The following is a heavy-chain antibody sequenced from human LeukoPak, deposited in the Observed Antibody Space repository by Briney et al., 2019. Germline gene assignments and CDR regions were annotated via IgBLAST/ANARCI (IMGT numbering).Heavy chain of an antibody. CDR3: ARDKNPKIKQWLVPAFGY. J-gene: IGHJ4*02. D-gene: IGHD6-19*01. V-gene: IGHV3-48*03. CDR1: GFTFSSYE. CDR2: ISSSGSTI. Sequence: PWGSLRLSCAASGFTFSSYEMNWVRQAPGKGLEWVSYISSSGSTIYYADSVKGRFTISRDNAKNSLYLQMNSLRAEDTAVYYCARDKNPKIKQWLVPAFGYWGQGTLVTVSS.